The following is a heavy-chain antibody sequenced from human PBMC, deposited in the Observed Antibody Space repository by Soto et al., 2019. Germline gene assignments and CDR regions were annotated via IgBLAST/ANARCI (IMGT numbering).Heavy chain of an antibody. J-gene: IGHJ6*02. CDR1: GLSVTNSY. Sequence: GSLSLSCTVAGLSVTNSYINWVRQAPGKGLEWVSILYSSGTTYYADSVRGRFTVSRDDSKNTLFLHMNSLRADDTAVYYCARDWSKFSYNYPYYYAMDSWGQGTTVTVSS. V-gene: IGHV3-53*01. CDR3: ARDWSKFSYNYPYYYAMDS. D-gene: IGHD5-18*01. CDR2: LYSSGTT.